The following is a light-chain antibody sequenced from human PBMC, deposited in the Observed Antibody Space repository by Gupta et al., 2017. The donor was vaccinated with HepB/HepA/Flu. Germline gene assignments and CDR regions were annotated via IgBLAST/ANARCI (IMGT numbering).Light chain of an antibody. Sequence: QSVLTQPPSASWTPGQRVTISCSGGNSNIGINPVSWYQQLPGTAPKLLIYSSYQRPSGVPDRFSASKSGTSASLAISGLQAEDEADYYCAAWDDSRDVWLFGGGTKLTVL. CDR3: AAWDDSRDVWL. V-gene: IGLV1-44*01. CDR1: NSNIGINP. J-gene: IGLJ3*02. CDR2: SSY.